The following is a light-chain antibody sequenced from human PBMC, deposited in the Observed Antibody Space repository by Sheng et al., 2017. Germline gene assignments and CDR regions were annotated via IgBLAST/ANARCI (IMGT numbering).Light chain of an antibody. CDR2: DDN. CDR3: GTWDSNLDTMV. J-gene: IGLJ2*01. V-gene: IGLV1-51*01. Sequence: QTVLTQPPSVSAAPGQRVTVSCSGSSSNIGKHYVAWYQEVPGKAPKLLIFDDNKRPSGIPDRFSGSRSGTSATLGITGVQTGDEADYYCGTWDSNLDTMVFGGRTKVTV. CDR1: SSNIGKHY.